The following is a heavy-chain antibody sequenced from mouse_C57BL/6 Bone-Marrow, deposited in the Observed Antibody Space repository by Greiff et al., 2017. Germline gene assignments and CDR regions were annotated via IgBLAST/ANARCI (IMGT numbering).Heavy chain of an antibody. J-gene: IGHJ1*03. CDR1: GYSITSDY. CDR2: ISYSGST. Sequence: EVQLQQSGPGLAKPSQTLSLTCSVTGYSITSDYWNWIRKFPGNKLEYIGYISYSGSTYYNPSLKSRNSITRATSKTQYYLQLKSLNTGDTSTYYCARLITTVVAPRYWYFDVWGTGTTVTVSS. V-gene: IGHV3-8*01. CDR3: ARLITTVVAPRYWYFDV. D-gene: IGHD1-1*01.